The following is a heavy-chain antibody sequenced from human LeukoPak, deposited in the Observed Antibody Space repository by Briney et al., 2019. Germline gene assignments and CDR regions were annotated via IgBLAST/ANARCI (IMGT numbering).Heavy chain of an antibody. V-gene: IGHV5-51*01. CDR3: ARHSDYGDYGWSPFDY. D-gene: IGHD4-17*01. CDR1: GFDFTAYG. Sequence: GESLKISCKCSGFDFTAYGIAWVRQMPGKGLEWMGNIYPGDSDTRYSPSFQGQVTISADKSISTAYLQWSSLKASDTAMYYCARHSDYGDYGWSPFDYWGQGTLVTVSS. J-gene: IGHJ4*02. CDR2: IYPGDSDT.